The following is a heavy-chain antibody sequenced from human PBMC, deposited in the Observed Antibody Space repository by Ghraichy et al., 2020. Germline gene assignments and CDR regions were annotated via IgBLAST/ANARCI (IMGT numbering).Heavy chain of an antibody. D-gene: IGHD2-8*02. Sequence: SQTLSLTCTVSGGSIRSYYWGWIRQSPGKGLEWIGSISSGGNTNYNPSLTSRLTISVDTSKDQFSLKLNSVTAADTAVYYCARDHPQVIDCPGGICLYYYYMDLWGTGTTVTVSS. J-gene: IGHJ6*03. V-gene: IGHV4-59*01. CDR3: ARDHPQVIDCPGGICLYYYYMDL. CDR2: ISSGGNT. CDR1: GGSIRSYY.